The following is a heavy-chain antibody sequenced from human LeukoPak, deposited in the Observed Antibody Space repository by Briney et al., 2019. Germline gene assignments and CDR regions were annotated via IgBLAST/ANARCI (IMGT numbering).Heavy chain of an antibody. V-gene: IGHV4-39*01. D-gene: IGHD2-2*01. Sequence: PSETLSLTCTVSGDSISSSSYYWGWIRQPPGKGLEWIGSTSGSAYYNPSLKTRVTISVDTSMNQFSLKLSSVTAADTAAYYCARVRYCSSTSCWDFDYWGQGTLVTVSS. CDR1: GDSISSSSYY. J-gene: IGHJ4*02. CDR3: ARVRYCSSTSCWDFDY. CDR2: TSGSA.